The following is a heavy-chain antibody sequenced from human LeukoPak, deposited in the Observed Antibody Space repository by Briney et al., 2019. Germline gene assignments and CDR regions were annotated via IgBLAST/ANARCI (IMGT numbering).Heavy chain of an antibody. CDR1: GFTFDDYV. J-gene: IGHJ4*02. CDR2: LNWNGGST. Sequence: GGALRLSSAASGFTFDDYVLSWVRQAPGKGLERVSGLNWNGGSTGYADSVKGRFTISRDNAKNSLYLQMTSLRAEDTALYYCARGYSSGWSLFDYWGQGTLVTVSS. V-gene: IGHV3-20*03. CDR3: ARGYSSGWSLFDY. D-gene: IGHD6-19*01.